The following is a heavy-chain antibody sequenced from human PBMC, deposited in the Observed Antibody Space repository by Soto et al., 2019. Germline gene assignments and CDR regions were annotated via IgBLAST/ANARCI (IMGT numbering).Heavy chain of an antibody. V-gene: IGHV3-23*01. D-gene: IGHD6-19*01. Sequence: EVQLLESGGGLVQPGGSLRLSCAASGFTFSSYAMSWVRQAPGKGLEWVSAISGSGGSTYYADSVKGRFTISRDNSKNTLYMQMNSLRAEDTAVYYCAKKGAVAVGGFDYWGQGTLVTVSS. CDR2: ISGSGGST. J-gene: IGHJ4*02. CDR1: GFTFSSYA. CDR3: AKKGAVAVGGFDY.